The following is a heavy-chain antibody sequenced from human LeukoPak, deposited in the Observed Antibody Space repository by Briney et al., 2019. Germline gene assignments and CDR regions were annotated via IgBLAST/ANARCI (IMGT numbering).Heavy chain of an antibody. CDR2: ISGSGAST. V-gene: IGHV3-23*01. D-gene: IGHD3-22*01. CDR1: GFTFSSYV. J-gene: IGHJ4*02. CDR3: AKDTSPSSGSSFDC. Sequence: PGGSLRLSCAASGFTFSSYVMSWVRQAPGKGLEWVSAISGSGASTYYADSVKGRFTISRDNSKNSLSLQMNSLRAEDMSVYYCAKDTSPSSGSSFDCWGQGTLVTVSS.